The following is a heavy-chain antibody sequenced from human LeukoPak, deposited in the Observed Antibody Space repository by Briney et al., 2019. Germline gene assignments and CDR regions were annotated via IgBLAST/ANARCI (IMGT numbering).Heavy chain of an antibody. CDR3: ASLTTVTTPSWFDP. D-gene: IGHD4-17*01. CDR2: ISSSSSTI. V-gene: IGHV3-48*02. J-gene: IGHJ5*02. Sequence: GGSLRLSCAASGFTFSSYSMNWVRQAPGKGLEWVSYISSSSSTIYYADSVKGRFTISRDNAKNSLYLQMNSLRDEDTAVYYCASLTTVTTPSWFDPWSQGTLVTVSS. CDR1: GFTFSSYS.